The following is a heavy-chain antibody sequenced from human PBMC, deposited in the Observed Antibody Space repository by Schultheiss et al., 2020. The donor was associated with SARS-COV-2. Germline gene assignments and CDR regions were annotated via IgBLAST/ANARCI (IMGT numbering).Heavy chain of an antibody. CDR3: ASQKKNYYDSSGYYPAEYFQH. V-gene: IGHV4-30-4*01. CDR1: GGSISSGDYY. Sequence: SQTLSLTCTVSGGSISSGDYYWSWIRQPPGKGLEWIGYIYYSGSTNYNPSLKSRVTISVDTSKNQFSLKLSSVTAADTAVYYCASQKKNYYDSSGYYPAEYFQHWGQGTLVTVSS. D-gene: IGHD3-22*01. J-gene: IGHJ1*01. CDR2: IYYSGST.